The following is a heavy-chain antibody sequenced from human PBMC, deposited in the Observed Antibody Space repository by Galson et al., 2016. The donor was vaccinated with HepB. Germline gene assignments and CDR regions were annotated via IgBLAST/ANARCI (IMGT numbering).Heavy chain of an antibody. J-gene: IGHJ4*02. CDR3: ARSYSGYDHFGY. V-gene: IGHV1-3*01. CDR1: GYSFTRYT. CDR2: INAGNGNT. Sequence: SVKVSCKASGYSFTRYTIHWVRQAPGQRLEWMGWINAGNGNTEYSQKFQGRVTISRDTSASTAYMELSSLRSEDTTVYYCARSYSGYDHFGYWGQGTLVTVSS. D-gene: IGHD5-12*01.